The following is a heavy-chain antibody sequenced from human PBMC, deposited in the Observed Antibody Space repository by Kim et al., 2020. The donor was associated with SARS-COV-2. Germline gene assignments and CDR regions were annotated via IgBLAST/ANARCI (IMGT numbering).Heavy chain of an antibody. CDR2: ISAYNGNT. CDR3: ARGPSLSIVATYYYYYGMDG. V-gene: IGHV1-18*01. CDR1: GYTFTSYG. J-gene: IGHJ6*02. Sequence: ASVKVSCKASGYTFTSYGISWVRQAPGQGLEWMGWISAYNGNTNYAQKLQGRVTMTTDTSTSTAYMELRSLRSDDTAVYYCARGPSLSIVATYYYYYGMDGWGQGTTLTVSS. D-gene: IGHD5-12*01.